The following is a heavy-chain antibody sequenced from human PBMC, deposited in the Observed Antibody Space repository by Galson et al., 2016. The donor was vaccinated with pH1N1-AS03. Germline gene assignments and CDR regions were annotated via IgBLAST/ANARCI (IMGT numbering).Heavy chain of an antibody. CDR2: IFHSGST. CDR1: GGSISSGGYY. CDR3: AGQDSGAYYLDS. D-gene: IGHD1-26*01. V-gene: IGHV4-31*01. Sequence: LSLTCTVSGGSISSGGYYWNWIRQHPGKGLEWIGYIFHSGSTYYNPSLESLVSISVDTSKNQFSLKLKSVTAADTAVYYCAGQDSGAYYLDSWGPGTLVTVSS. J-gene: IGHJ4*02.